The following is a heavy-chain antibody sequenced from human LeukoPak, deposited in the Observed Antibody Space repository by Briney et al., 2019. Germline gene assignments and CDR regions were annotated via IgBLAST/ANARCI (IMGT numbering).Heavy chain of an antibody. Sequence: PSETLSLTCTVSGGSISSYYWSWIRQPPGKGLEWIGYIYYSGSTSYNPSLKSRVTISVDTSKNQFSLKLSSVTAADTAVYYCARGAMVRGVIRSSYYFDYWGQGTLVTVSS. CDR1: GGSISSYY. D-gene: IGHD3-10*01. CDR3: ARGAMVRGVIRSSYYFDY. V-gene: IGHV4-59*01. CDR2: IYYSGST. J-gene: IGHJ4*02.